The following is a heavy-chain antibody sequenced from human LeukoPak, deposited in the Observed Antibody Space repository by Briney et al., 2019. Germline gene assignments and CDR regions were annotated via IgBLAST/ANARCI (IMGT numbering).Heavy chain of an antibody. Sequence: GGSLRLSCAASGFTFDDYATHWVRQAPGKGLEWVSGISWNSGSIGYADSVKGRFTISRDNAKNSLYLQMNSLRAEDTALYYCAKDASDSGSYYAPNWFDPWGQGTLVTVSS. J-gene: IGHJ5*02. CDR3: AKDASDSGSYYAPNWFDP. V-gene: IGHV3-9*01. CDR1: GFTFDDYA. D-gene: IGHD3-10*01. CDR2: ISWNSGSI.